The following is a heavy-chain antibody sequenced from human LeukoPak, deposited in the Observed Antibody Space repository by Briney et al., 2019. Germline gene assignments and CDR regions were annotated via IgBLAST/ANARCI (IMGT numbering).Heavy chain of an antibody. V-gene: IGHV4-34*01. D-gene: IGHD3-22*01. Sequence: SETLSLTCAVYGGSFSGYYWSWIRQPPGKGLEWIGEINHSGSTNYNPSLKSRVTISVDTSKNQFSLKLSSVTAADTAVYYCARGERITMIVVGTFDPWGQGTLVTVSS. CDR3: ARGERITMIVVGTFDP. J-gene: IGHJ5*02. CDR1: GGSFSGYY. CDR2: INHSGST.